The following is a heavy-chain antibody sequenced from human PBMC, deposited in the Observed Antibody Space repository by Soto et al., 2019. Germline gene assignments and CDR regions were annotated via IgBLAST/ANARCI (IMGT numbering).Heavy chain of an antibody. D-gene: IGHD3-16*02. Sequence: QEPLVESGGGVVQPGRSLRLSCAASGFTFSSYAMHWVRQAPGKGLEWVAVITYDGSEKYYADSVKGRFTISRDNSXNTVYLQMNSLRADDTAVYYCAKALGELSPESYDYWGQGTQITVSS. CDR3: AKALGELSPESYDY. CDR1: GFTFSSYA. CDR2: ITYDGSEK. J-gene: IGHJ4*02. V-gene: IGHV3-30*18.